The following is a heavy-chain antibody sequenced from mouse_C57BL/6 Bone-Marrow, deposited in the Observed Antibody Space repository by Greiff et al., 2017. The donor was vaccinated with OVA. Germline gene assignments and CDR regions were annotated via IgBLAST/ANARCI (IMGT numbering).Heavy chain of an antibody. CDR2: ISYDGSN. D-gene: IGHD1-1*01. CDR1: GYSITSGYY. Sequence: ESGPGLVKPSQSLSLTCSVTGYSITSGYYWNWIRQFPGNKLEWMGYISYDGSNNYNPSLKNRISITRDTSKNQFFLKLNSVTTEDTATYYCARGKNYYGSRVRGGFDVWGTGTTVTVSS. V-gene: IGHV3-6*01. CDR3: ARGKNYYGSRVRGGFDV. J-gene: IGHJ1*03.